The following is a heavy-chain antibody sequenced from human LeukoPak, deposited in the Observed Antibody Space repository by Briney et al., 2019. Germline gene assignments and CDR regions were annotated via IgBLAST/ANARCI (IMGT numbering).Heavy chain of an antibody. J-gene: IGHJ3*02. Sequence: GGSLRLSCAASGFTFSNFGMHWVRQAPGKGLEWVAVISYDGSLKHYLDSVKGRFTIFRDNSKSTLYLQMDSLRVEDTAVYYCAKKYSYGSGAGDALDIWGHGTLVTVSS. V-gene: IGHV3-30*18. CDR1: GFTFSNFG. D-gene: IGHD3-10*01. CDR3: AKKYSYGSGAGDALDI. CDR2: ISYDGSLK.